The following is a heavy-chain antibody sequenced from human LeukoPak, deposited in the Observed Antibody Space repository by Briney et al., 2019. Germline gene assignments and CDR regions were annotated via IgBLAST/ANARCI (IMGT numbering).Heavy chain of an antibody. CDR1: GFNFSSYS. V-gene: IGHV3-48*04. D-gene: IGHD2-2*01. J-gene: IGHJ4*02. CDR3: ARGGVDIVVVPAAPFDY. Sequence: GGSLRLSCAASGFNFSSYSMNWVRQAPGKGLEWVSYISSSSSTIYYADSVKGRFTIPRDNAKNSLYLQMNSLRAEDMAVYYCARGGVDIVVVPAAPFDYWGQGTLVTVSS. CDR2: ISSSSSTI.